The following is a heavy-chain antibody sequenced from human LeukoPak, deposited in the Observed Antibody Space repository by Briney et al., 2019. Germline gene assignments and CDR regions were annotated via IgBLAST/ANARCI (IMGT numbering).Heavy chain of an antibody. CDR2: IYYSGST. V-gene: IGHV4-59*01. J-gene: IGHJ5*02. Sequence: PPETLSLTCAVSGGSISSYYWSWIWQPPGKGLEWIGYIYYSGSTNNTPSLKSLVTISVDTSKNQFSLKLSSVTAADTAVYYCARGREVGSYNWFDPWGQRTLVTDSS. CDR3: ARGREVGSYNWFDP. CDR1: GGSISSYY. D-gene: IGHD3-10*01.